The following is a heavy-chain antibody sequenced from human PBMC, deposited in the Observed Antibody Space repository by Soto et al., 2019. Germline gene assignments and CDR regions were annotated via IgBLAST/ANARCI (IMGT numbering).Heavy chain of an antibody. CDR3: ARKSRLYRTNRGGGPADNWFDP. V-gene: IGHV1-8*01. J-gene: IGHJ5*02. D-gene: IGHD2-8*01. CDR1: GYTFTSYD. Sequence: QVQLVQSGAEVRKPGASVKVSCKASGYTFTSYDINWVRQATGQGLEWMGWMNPNSGNTGYAQKFQGRVTMTRNTSISTAYMELSSLRSEDTAVYYCARKSRLYRTNRGGGPADNWFDPWGQGTLVTVSS. CDR2: MNPNSGNT.